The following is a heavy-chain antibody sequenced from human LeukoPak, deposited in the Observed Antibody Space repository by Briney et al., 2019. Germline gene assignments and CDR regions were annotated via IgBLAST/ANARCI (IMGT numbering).Heavy chain of an antibody. V-gene: IGHV1-8*01. Sequence: ASVKVSCKASGYTFTSYDINWVRQATGQGLEWMGWMNPNSGNTGYAQKFQGRVTMTRNTSISTAYMELSSLRSEDTAVYYCASMIVVAGDAFDIWGQGTMVTVSS. J-gene: IGHJ3*02. D-gene: IGHD3-22*01. CDR1: GYTFTSYD. CDR3: ASMIVVAGDAFDI. CDR2: MNPNSGNT.